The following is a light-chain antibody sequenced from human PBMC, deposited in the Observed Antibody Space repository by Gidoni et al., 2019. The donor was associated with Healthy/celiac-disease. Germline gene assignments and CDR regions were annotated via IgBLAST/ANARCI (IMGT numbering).Light chain of an antibody. J-gene: IGKJ3*01. V-gene: IGKV1-16*01. Sequence: DMKMTQTPSSLSASVGDSVTITCRASQGISNYFAWFQQKPGKAHKSLIDAASIWQIGVPSTFSGSGSGTDFTLTISSLQPEDFATYYCQQYNSYPPGFTFGPXTKVDIK. CDR3: QQYNSYPPGFT. CDR1: QGISNY. CDR2: AAS.